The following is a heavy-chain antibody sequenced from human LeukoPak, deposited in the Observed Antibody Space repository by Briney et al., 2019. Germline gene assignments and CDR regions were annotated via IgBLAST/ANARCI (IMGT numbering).Heavy chain of an antibody. CDR1: GVSISNYY. CDR3: ARERNREYCSGGSCYGVYTWFDP. J-gene: IGHJ5*02. Sequence: PSETLSLTCTVSGVSISNYYWSWIRQPPGKGLEWIGYIYYSGSTNYNPSLKSRVTISVDTSKNQFSLKLSSVTAADTAVYYCARERNREYCSGGSCYGVYTWFDPWGQGTLVTVSS. CDR2: IYYSGST. V-gene: IGHV4-59*01. D-gene: IGHD2-15*01.